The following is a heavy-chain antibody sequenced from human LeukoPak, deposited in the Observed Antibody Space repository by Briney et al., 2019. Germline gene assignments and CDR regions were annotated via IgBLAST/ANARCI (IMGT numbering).Heavy chain of an antibody. V-gene: IGHV3-23*01. CDR3: AKRTSGSSWYSSDS. Sequence: GGSLRLSCAASGFTFSSFAMNWVRQAPGKGLEWVSTMSGDATSTCYADSVKGRFTISRDNSKTTLFLQMNSLRAEDTAVYYCAKRTSGSSWYSSDSWGQGTLVTVSS. CDR2: MSGDATST. D-gene: IGHD6-13*01. CDR1: GFTFSSFA. J-gene: IGHJ4*02.